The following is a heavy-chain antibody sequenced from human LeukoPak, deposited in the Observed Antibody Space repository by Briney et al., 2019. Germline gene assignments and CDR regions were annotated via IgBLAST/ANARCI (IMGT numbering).Heavy chain of an antibody. V-gene: IGHV1-18*01. D-gene: IGHD3-10*01. J-gene: IGHJ4*02. Sequence: GASVKVSCKASGYTFTSYGISWVRQAPGQGLEWMGWISAYNGNTNYAQKLQGRVTMTTDTSTSTAYMELRSLRSDDTAVYYCARASMYGSGSYYPFDYWGQGTLVTVSS. CDR1: GYTFTSYG. CDR2: ISAYNGNT. CDR3: ARASMYGSGSYYPFDY.